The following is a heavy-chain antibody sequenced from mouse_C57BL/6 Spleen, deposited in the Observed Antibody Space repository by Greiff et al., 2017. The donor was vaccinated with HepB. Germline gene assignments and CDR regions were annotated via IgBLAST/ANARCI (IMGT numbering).Heavy chain of an antibody. D-gene: IGHD2-5*01. CDR3: ARGGSNRFAY. J-gene: IGHJ3*01. Sequence: VQGVESGAELVRPGTSVKVSCKASGYAFTNYLIEWVKQRPGQGLEWIGVINPGSGGTNYNEKFKGKATLTADKSSSTAYMQLSSLTSEDSAVYFCARGGSNRFAYWGQGTLVTVSA. CDR1: GYAFTNYL. CDR2: INPGSGGT. V-gene: IGHV1-54*01.